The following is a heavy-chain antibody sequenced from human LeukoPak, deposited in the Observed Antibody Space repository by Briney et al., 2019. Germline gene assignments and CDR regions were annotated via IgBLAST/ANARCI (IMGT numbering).Heavy chain of an antibody. CDR1: GYTFTGYY. Sequence: ASVKVSCKASGYTFTGYYMHWVRQAPGQGLEWMGWINPNNGGTNYAQKFQGRVTMTRDTSISTAYMELSRLRSDDTAVYYCARESSLSGYSSDAFDIWGQGTVVTVSS. V-gene: IGHV1-2*02. D-gene: IGHD3-22*01. J-gene: IGHJ3*02. CDR3: ARESSLSGYSSDAFDI. CDR2: INPNNGGT.